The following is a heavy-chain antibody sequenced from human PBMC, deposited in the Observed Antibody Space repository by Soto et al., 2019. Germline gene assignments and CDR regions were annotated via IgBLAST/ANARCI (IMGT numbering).Heavy chain of an antibody. D-gene: IGHD5-12*01. V-gene: IGHV1-18*01. Sequence: ASVKVSCKASGYTFTSYGISWVRQAPGQGLEWMGWISAYNGNTNYAQKLQGRVTMTTDTSTSTAYMELRSLRSDDTAVYYCARGVARWLQRYDAFDIWGQGTMVTVSS. CDR2: ISAYNGNT. J-gene: IGHJ3*02. CDR3: ARGVARWLQRYDAFDI. CDR1: GYTFTSYG.